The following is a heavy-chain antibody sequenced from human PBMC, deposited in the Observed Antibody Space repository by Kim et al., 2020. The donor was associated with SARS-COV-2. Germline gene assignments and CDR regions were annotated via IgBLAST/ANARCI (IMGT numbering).Heavy chain of an antibody. D-gene: IGHD6-13*01. CDR3: ARETSYSSSWYPMNV. V-gene: IGHV4-4*07. Sequence: PTLKSRVTMLVDTSKNQFYMKLSSVTAADTAVYYCARETSYSSSWYPMNVWGQGTTVTVSS. J-gene: IGHJ6*01.